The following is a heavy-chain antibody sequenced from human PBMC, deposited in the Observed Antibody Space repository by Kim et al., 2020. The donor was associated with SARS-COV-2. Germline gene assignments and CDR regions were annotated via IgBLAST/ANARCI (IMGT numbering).Heavy chain of an antibody. CDR3: ARDGYNPFDLYDMDV. CDR2: IKQDGSEK. Sequence: GGSLRLSCAASGFTFSHYWMSWVRQAPGKGLEWVANIKQDGSEKYLLDSVKGRLTISKDNAKDSLYLQMNGLRAEDTAVYYCARDGYNPFDLYDMDVWG. J-gene: IGHJ6*02. V-gene: IGHV3-7*01. CDR1: GFTFSHYW. D-gene: IGHD2-2*02.